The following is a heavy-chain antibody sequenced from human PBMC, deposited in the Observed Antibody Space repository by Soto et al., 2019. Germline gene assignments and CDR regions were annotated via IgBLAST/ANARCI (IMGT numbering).Heavy chain of an antibody. V-gene: IGHV3-13*01. CDR3: ARSIAVAGTGWYFDL. Sequence: GGSLRLSCASSGFTFSNYDMHWVRQVPGKGLEWVSTIGTAGDTYYPGSVKGRFTISRENAKNSLYLQMNSLRAEDTAVYYCARSIAVAGTGWYFDLWGRGTLVTVSS. D-gene: IGHD6-19*01. CDR2: IGTAGDT. CDR1: GFTFSNYD. J-gene: IGHJ2*01.